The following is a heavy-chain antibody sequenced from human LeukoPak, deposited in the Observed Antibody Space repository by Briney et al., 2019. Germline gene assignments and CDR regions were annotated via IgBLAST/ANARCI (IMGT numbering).Heavy chain of an antibody. D-gene: IGHD3-10*01. J-gene: IGHJ4*02. CDR3: AKAKSMIRGALFDY. Sequence: PGGSLRLSCVASGLTFSSAGMHWVRQAPGKGLEWVADIWYDGSNKYYAESVKGRFTISRDNSKNTLFLQMNSLGVEDTAVYYCAKAKSMIRGALFDYWGQGTLVTVSS. V-gene: IGHV3-33*06. CDR2: IWYDGSNK. CDR1: GLTFSSAG.